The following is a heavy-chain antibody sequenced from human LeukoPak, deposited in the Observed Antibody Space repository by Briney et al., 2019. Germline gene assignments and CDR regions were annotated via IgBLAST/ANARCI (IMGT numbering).Heavy chain of an antibody. Sequence: HPGGSLRLSCAASGFTFSSYAMHWVRQAPGKGLEWGAVISYDGSNKYYTDSVKGRFTISTDTSKNTLYLQMNSLRAEDTAVYYCATAWGEGCGGSCSDPGPDAFDIWGQGTMVTASS. CDR3: ATAWGEGCGGSCSDPGPDAFDI. D-gene: IGHD2-15*01. V-gene: IGHV3-30*04. CDR2: ISYDGSNK. CDR1: GFTFSSYA. J-gene: IGHJ3*02.